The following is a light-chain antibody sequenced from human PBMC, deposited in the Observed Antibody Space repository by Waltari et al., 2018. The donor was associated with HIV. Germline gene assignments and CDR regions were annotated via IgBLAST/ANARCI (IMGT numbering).Light chain of an antibody. CDR2: EVP. Sequence: SALTQPPPASRSPGQSLTISCTRTTSVVGGFNYFSWYQQHPGKPPKLMIYEVPKRPSGVPARFSGSKSGNTASLTVSGLQAEDEAEYYCSSYVGSSNVVFGGGTKLTVL. V-gene: IGLV2-8*01. J-gene: IGLJ2*01. CDR1: TSVVGGFNY. CDR3: SSYVGSSNVV.